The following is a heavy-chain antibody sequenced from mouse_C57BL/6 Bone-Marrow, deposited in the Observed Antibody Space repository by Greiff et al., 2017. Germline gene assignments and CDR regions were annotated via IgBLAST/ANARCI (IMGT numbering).Heavy chain of an antibody. CDR1: GYAFTNYL. CDR2: INPGSGGT. V-gene: IGHV1-54*01. J-gene: IGHJ1*03. CDR3: AGDSCDWYFDV. Sequence: QVQLQQPGAELVRPGTSVKVSCKASGYAFTNYLIEWVKQRPGQGLEWIGVINPGSGGTHYNEKFKGTATLTVDQSSSTTYMQLSSLTSEDSAVYFCAGDSCDWYFDVWGTGTTVTVSS.